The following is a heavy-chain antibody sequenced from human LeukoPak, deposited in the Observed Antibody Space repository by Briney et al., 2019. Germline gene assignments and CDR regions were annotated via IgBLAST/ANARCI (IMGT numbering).Heavy chain of an antibody. Sequence: GASVKVSCKASGYTFTSLDINWVRQATGQGLEWMGWINPNSGNRGYAQQFQGRVTITRDTSISTVYMELSSLRSEDTAVYYCARVDGSPDYWGQGTLITVSS. V-gene: IGHV1-8*01. J-gene: IGHJ4*02. CDR2: INPNSGNR. CDR1: GYTFTSLD. D-gene: IGHD2-15*01. CDR3: ARVDGSPDY.